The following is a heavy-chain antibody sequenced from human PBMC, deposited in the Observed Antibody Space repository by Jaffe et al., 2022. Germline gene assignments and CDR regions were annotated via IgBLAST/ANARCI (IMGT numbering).Heavy chain of an antibody. CDR2: IDWDDDK. Sequence: QVTLRESGPALVKPTQTLTLTCTFSGFSLSTSGMCVSWVRQPPGKALEWLALIDWDDDKYYSTSLKTRLTISKDTSKNQVVLTMTNMDPVDTATYYCARITYYYDSSGSSGFDYWGQGTLVTVSS. CDR3: ARITYYYDSSGSSGFDY. V-gene: IGHV2-70*20. J-gene: IGHJ4*02. CDR1: GFSLSTSGMC. D-gene: IGHD3-22*01.